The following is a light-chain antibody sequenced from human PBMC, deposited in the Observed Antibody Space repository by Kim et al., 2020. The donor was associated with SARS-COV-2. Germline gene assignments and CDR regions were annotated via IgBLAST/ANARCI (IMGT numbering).Light chain of an antibody. Sequence: PAAISCRSSKSLVCREGNSYLNWFHQRPGKAPRRLIYNVSNRDTGVPARFSGSGSGTDFTLQISRVEAEDVGVYYCMQGTNRPFTFGPGTKVDIK. CDR3: MQGTNRPFT. CDR2: NVS. J-gene: IGKJ3*01. CDR1: KSLVCREGNSY. V-gene: IGKV2-30*01.